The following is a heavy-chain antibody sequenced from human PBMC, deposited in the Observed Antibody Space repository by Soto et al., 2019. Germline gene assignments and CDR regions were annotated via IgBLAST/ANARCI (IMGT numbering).Heavy chain of an antibody. J-gene: IGHJ5*02. Sequence: QVQLVESGGGVVQPGRSLRLSCAASGFTFSSYVMHWVRQAPGKGLEWVAFISYDVSNKYYADSVKGRFTISRDNSKNTLYLQMNSLRAEDTAVYYCTRDLGSSWYVKWFDPWGQGTLVTVSS. V-gene: IGHV3-30-3*01. CDR2: ISYDVSNK. CDR3: TRDLGSSWYVKWFDP. D-gene: IGHD6-13*01. CDR1: GFTFSSYV.